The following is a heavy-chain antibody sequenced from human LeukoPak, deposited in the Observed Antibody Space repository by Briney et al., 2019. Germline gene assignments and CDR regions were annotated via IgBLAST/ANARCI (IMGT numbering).Heavy chain of an antibody. D-gene: IGHD4-17*01. V-gene: IGHV3-23*01. CDR1: GFTFRSYA. Sequence: PGGPLRLSCAASGFTFRSYAMSWVRQAPGKGLEWVSAISGSGGSTYYADSVKGRFTISRDNSKNTLYLQMNSLRAEDTALYYCAKARGDYGDSVHDYWGQGTLVTVSS. CDR2: ISGSGGST. CDR3: AKARGDYGDSVHDY. J-gene: IGHJ4*02.